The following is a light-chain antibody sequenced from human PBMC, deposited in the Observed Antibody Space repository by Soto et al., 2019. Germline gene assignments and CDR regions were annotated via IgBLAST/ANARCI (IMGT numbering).Light chain of an antibody. CDR1: QSIRNS. J-gene: IGKJ2*01. CDR2: GAS. CDR3: QQYNNWPPRT. V-gene: IGKV3-15*01. Sequence: EIVMTQSPASLSVSPGETATLSCRASQSIRNSLAWYQQKPGQAPCLVIYGASTRATGIPARFSGSGSGTEFTLTISSLQSEDSALYYCQQYNNWPPRTFGQGTKLEIK.